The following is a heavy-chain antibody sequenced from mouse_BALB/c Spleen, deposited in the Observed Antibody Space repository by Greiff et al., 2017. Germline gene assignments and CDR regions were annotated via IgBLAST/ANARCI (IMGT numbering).Heavy chain of an antibody. J-gene: IGHJ2*01. V-gene: IGHV5-6*01. Sequence: EVKLVESGGDLVKPGGSLKLSCAASGFTFSSYGMSWVRQTPDKRLEWVATISSGGSYTYYPDSVKGRFTISRDNAKNTLYLQMSSLKSEDTAMYYCARHEDYGSLFDYWGQGTTLTVSS. CDR1: GFTFSSYG. CDR3: ARHEDYGSLFDY. D-gene: IGHD1-1*01. CDR2: ISSGGSYT.